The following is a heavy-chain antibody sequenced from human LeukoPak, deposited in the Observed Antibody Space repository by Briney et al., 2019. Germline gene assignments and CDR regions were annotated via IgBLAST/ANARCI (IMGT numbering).Heavy chain of an antibody. D-gene: IGHD3-3*01. CDR1: GGSFSGYY. V-gene: IGHV4-34*01. J-gene: IGHJ4*02. CDR2: INHSGST. CDR3: ARANCPDRKVLRFLGWGKGDCPRYYFDY. Sequence: SETLSLTCAVYGGSFSGYYWSWIRQPPGKGLEWIGEINHSGSTNYNPSLKSRVTISVDTSKNQFSLKLSSVTAADTAVYYCARANCPDRKVLRFLGWGKGDCPRYYFDYWGQGTLVTVSS.